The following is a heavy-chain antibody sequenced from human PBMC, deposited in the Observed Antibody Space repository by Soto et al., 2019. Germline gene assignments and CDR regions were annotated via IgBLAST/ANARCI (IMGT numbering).Heavy chain of an antibody. CDR2: IIHPGNT. Sequence: SETLSLTCSIYSGSFSGYYWSWIRQPPVKGLEWIGEIIHPGNTNYNPSLKSRLTISVDTSKNQFSLRLRSVTAADTAVYYCAREPPQNASSFYGLDVWGQGTTVTVS. CDR1: SGSFSGYY. J-gene: IGHJ6*02. D-gene: IGHD2-2*01. CDR3: AREPPQNASSFYGLDV. V-gene: IGHV4-34*12.